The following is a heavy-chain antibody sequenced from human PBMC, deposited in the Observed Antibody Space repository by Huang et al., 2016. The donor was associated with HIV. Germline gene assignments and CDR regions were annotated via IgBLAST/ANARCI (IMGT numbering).Heavy chain of an antibody. CDR2: ISYDGRNK. J-gene: IGHJ4*02. CDR1: GFSFSTYG. D-gene: IGHD1-26*01. V-gene: IGHV3-30*18. CDR3: AKDGADEEWDIDY. Sequence: VQLVESGGGVVQPGRSLRLACAASGFSFSTYGLHWVRQAAGKGLGWVAVISYDGRNKYDAHSVKGRFTISRDTSENKVYLQMNSLRHEDTAVYYCAKDGADEEWDIDYWGQGTLVTVSS.